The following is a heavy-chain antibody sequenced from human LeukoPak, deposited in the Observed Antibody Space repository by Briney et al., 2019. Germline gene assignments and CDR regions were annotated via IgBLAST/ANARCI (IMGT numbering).Heavy chain of an antibody. CDR3: ARDVCGGDCYSYYYYYMDV. Sequence: ASVNVSCKSSVYTFTGYYMHWVRQAPGQGLAWMGWINPNSGGTNYAQKFQGRVTMTRDTSISTAYMELSRLRSDDTAVYYCARDVCGGDCYSYYYYYMDVWGKGTTVTVSS. D-gene: IGHD2-21*01. CDR2: INPNSGGT. J-gene: IGHJ6*03. V-gene: IGHV1-2*02. CDR1: VYTFTGYY.